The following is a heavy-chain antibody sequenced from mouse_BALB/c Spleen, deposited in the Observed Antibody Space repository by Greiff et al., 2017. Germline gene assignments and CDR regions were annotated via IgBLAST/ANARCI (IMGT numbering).Heavy chain of an antibody. J-gene: IGHJ4*01. CDR3: ARPHYYGYDAMDY. CDR1: GFTFTDYY. CDR2: IRNKANGYTT. V-gene: IGHV7-3*02. Sequence: EVMLVESGGGLVQPGGSLRLSCATSGFTFTDYYMSWVRQPPGKALEWLGFIRNKANGYTTEYSASVKGRFTISRDNSQSILYLQMNTLRAEDSATDYCARPHYYGYDAMDYWGQGTSVTVSS. D-gene: IGHD1-2*01.